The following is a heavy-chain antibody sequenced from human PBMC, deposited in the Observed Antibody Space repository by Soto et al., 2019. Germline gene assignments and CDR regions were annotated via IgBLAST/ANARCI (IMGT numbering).Heavy chain of an antibody. CDR3: ARHYDILTGYYLYFDY. J-gene: IGHJ4*02. V-gene: IGHV4-59*01. CDR2: IYYSGST. D-gene: IGHD3-9*01. CDR1: GGSISSYY. Sequence: QVQLQESGPGLVKPSETLSLTCTVSGGSISSYYWSWIRQPPGKGLEWIGYIYYSGSTNYNPSLKSRVTISVDTSKNQFSLKLSSVTAADTAVYYCARHYDILTGYYLYFDYWGQGTLVTVSS.